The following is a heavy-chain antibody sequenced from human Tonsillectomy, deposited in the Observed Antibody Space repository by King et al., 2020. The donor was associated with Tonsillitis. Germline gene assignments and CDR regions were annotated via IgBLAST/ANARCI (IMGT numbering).Heavy chain of an antibody. Sequence: VQLVESGGGLVQPGGSLRLSCAASGFTFSSYAMSWVRQAPGKGLEWVSVVSGSGGSPYYPDSVKGRFTISIDNSKNTLYLQMNSLRAKETAIYYCAKEYCGGDCYIAFDIWGQGTMVTVSS. CDR3: AKEYCGGDCYIAFDI. J-gene: IGHJ3*02. D-gene: IGHD2-21*02. CDR1: GFTFSSYA. CDR2: VSGSGGSP. V-gene: IGHV3-23*04.